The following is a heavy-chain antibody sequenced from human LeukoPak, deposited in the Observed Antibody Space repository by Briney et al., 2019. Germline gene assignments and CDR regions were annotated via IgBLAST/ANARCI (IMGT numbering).Heavy chain of an antibody. CDR1: GYSFTSYW. CDR2: IYPGDSDT. Sequence: GASLKISCKGSGYSFTSYWIAWVRQLPGKGLEWMGIIYPGDSDTRYSPSFQGQVTISADKSISTAYLQWSSLKASDTAMYYCARPLGSSSWDPFDYWGQGTLVTVSS. D-gene: IGHD6-13*01. CDR3: ARPLGSSSWDPFDY. J-gene: IGHJ4*02. V-gene: IGHV5-51*01.